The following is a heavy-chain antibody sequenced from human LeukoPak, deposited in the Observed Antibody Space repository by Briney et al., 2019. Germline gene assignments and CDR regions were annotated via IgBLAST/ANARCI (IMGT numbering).Heavy chain of an antibody. CDR1: GYTFTSYY. Sequence: ASVKVSCKASGYTFTSYYMHWVRQAPGQGLEWMGIINPSGGSTSYAQKFQGRVTTTRDTSTSTVYMELSSLRSEDTAVYYCARINVVGATLDYWGQGTLVTVSS. CDR2: INPSGGST. J-gene: IGHJ4*02. CDR3: ARINVVGATLDY. D-gene: IGHD1-26*01. V-gene: IGHV1-46*01.